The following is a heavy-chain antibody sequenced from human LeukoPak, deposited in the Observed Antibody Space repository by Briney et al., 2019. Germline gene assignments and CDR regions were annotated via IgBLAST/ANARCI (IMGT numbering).Heavy chain of an antibody. Sequence: GGSLRLSCAASGFTFSSYSMNWVRQAPGKGLEWVSSISSSSSYIYYADSVKGRFTISRDNSKNTLYLQMNSLRAEDTAVYYCARPSRIYYYGMDVWGQGTTVTVSS. CDR3: ARPSRIYYYGMDV. CDR2: ISSSSSYI. CDR1: GFTFSSYS. V-gene: IGHV3-21*01. J-gene: IGHJ6*02. D-gene: IGHD6-13*01.